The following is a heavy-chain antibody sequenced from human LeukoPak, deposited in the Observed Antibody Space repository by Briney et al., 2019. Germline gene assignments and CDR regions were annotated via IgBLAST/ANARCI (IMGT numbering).Heavy chain of an antibody. J-gene: IGHJ1*01. V-gene: IGHV3-43*01. Sequence: PGGSLRLSCSASGFSFDEYTMHWVRHAPGKGLEWVSLIHWNAASSYYADSVRARFTISRDNNKNSLYLQMHTLRPEDTALYYCARGGYFDSSGYYGYFQHWGQGTPVTVSS. CDR3: ARGGYFDSSGYYGYFQH. CDR2: IHWNAASS. D-gene: IGHD3-22*01. CDR1: GFSFDEYT.